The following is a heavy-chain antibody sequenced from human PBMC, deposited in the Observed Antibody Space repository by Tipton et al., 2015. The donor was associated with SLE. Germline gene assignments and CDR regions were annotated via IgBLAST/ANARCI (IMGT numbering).Heavy chain of an antibody. CDR3: ATSGYSSDWPFDY. Sequence: QSGAEVKTPGESLKISCGGSAYSFSNYGIHWVRQMPGKGLEWMGIIYPGDSGTIYSPSFQGQVTISVDKSISTAYLQWSSLKASDTAMYYCATSGYSSDWPFDYWGQGTLVTVSS. CDR2: IYPGDSGT. D-gene: IGHD6-19*01. V-gene: IGHV5-51*03. CDR1: AYSFSNYG. J-gene: IGHJ4*02.